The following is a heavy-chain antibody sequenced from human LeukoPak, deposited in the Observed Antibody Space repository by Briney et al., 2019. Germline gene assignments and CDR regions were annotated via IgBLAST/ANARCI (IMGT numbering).Heavy chain of an antibody. J-gene: IGHJ5*02. D-gene: IGHD6-19*01. CDR1: GFTFNEYG. Sequence: PGGSLTLSCAVSGFTFNEYGMHWVRQAPGKGLEWVAAISHDGSKTYSGDSVKGRFTISRDNSKNTLFLEMNSLRPEDTAMYYCAKDAGQWQNWNWFAPWGQGTLVIVSS. CDR2: ISHDGSKT. CDR3: AKDAGQWQNWNWFAP. V-gene: IGHV3-30*18.